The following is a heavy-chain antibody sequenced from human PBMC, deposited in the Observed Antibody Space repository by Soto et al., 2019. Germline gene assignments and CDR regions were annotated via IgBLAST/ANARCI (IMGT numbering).Heavy chain of an antibody. J-gene: IGHJ4*02. CDR1: GGSISSYY. CDR3: ARRAYDSSGYSY. CDR2: IYYSGST. D-gene: IGHD3-22*01. Sequence: SETLSLTCTVSGGSISSYYWSWIRQPPGKGLDWFGYIYYSGSTNYNPSLKGRVTISVDTSKNQFSLKLSSVTAADTAVYYCARRAYDSSGYSYWDQGTLVTVSS. V-gene: IGHV4-59*08.